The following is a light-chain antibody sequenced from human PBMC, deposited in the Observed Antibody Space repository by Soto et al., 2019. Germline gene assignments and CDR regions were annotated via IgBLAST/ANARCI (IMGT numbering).Light chain of an antibody. J-gene: IGLJ1*01. V-gene: IGLV2-8*01. CDR2: HVS. CDR1: SSDVGGYNY. Sequence: QSVLTQPPSASGSPGQSVTISCTGTSSDVGGYNYVSWYQHHPGRAPKLMIYHVSDRPSGVPERFSGSKSGNMASLTVSGIQAEDETDYYCTSYAGSNSLLFGTGTKLTVL. CDR3: TSYAGSNSLL.